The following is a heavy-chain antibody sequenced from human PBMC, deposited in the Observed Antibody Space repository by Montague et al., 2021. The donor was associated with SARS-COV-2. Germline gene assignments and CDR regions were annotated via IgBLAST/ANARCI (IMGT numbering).Heavy chain of an antibody. J-gene: IGHJ3*02. Sequence: SETLSLTCTVSGGSISSYYWSWIRQPPGKGLEWIGYISYSGSTKYSPSLKRRVTISEDTSENHFPLKLSSVTAADAAVYFCARGPRYCSSTGCPPAFDIWGQGTMVTVSS. CDR2: ISYSGST. D-gene: IGHD2-2*01. CDR1: GGSISSYY. V-gene: IGHV4-59*01. CDR3: ARGPRYCSSTGCPPAFDI.